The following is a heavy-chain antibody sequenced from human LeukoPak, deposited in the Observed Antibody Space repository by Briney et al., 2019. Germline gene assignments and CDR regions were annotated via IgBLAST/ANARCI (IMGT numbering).Heavy chain of an antibody. J-gene: IGHJ4*02. Sequence: GGSLRLSCAASGFTFSSYDMHWVRQATGKGLEWVSAIGTAGDTYYPGSVKGRFTISRENAKNSLYLQMNSLRAGDTAVYYCARGLWFGESSYWGQGTLVTVSS. V-gene: IGHV3-13*01. D-gene: IGHD3-10*01. CDR3: ARGLWFGESSY. CDR2: IGTAGDT. CDR1: GFTFSSYD.